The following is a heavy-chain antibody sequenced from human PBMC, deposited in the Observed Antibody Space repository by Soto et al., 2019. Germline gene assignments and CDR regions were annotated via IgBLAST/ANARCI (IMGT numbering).Heavy chain of an antibody. CDR3: ATQSGSGSDSA. Sequence: QVQLVQSGAEVKKPGSSVKVSCKASGGTFSSSVISWVRQAPGQGLEWMAGTIPIFGTANYAQKFQGRVTVSADKSTSTAYVELSRLRSDDTAVYYCATQSGSGSDSAWGQGTLVTVPS. CDR1: GGTFSSSV. D-gene: IGHD3-10*01. CDR2: TIPIFGTA. V-gene: IGHV1-69*06. J-gene: IGHJ5*02.